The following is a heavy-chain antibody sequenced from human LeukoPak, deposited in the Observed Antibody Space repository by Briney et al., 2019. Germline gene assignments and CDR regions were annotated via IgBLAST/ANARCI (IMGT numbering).Heavy chain of an antibody. CDR3: ARGNRGARPGFDP. J-gene: IGHJ5*02. Sequence: GGSLRLSCAASGFTFSTYDMHWVHQATGKGLEWVSGIGSAGDTYYAGSVKGRFTISRENGKNSLYLQMNSLRAGDTAVYYCARGNRGARPGFDPWGQGTLVTVSS. V-gene: IGHV3-13*04. CDR1: GFTFSTYD. CDR2: IGSAGDT. D-gene: IGHD6-6*01.